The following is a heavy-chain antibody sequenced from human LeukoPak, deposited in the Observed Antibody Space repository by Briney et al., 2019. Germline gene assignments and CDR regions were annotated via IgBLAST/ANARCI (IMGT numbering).Heavy chain of an antibody. V-gene: IGHV3-11*01. J-gene: IGHJ4*02. CDR2: ISSSGSTI. CDR1: GFTVSSNY. CDR3: ARINSGWYLGY. Sequence: TGGSLRLSCAASGFTVSSNYMSWIRQAPGKGLEWVSYISSSGSTIYYADSVKGRFTISRDNAKNSLYLQMNSLRAEDTAVYYCARINSGWYLGYWGQGTLVTVSS. D-gene: IGHD5-12*01.